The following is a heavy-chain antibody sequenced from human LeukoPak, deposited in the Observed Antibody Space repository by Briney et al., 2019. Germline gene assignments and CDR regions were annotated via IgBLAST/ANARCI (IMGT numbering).Heavy chain of an antibody. Sequence: ASVKVSCKTSGYTFTGYYIHWVRQAPGHGLEWMGWINPNSGDSNYAQKFQGRVSMTGDTSMSTAYMERSRLRSEDTAVYYCARGGGSSWYFYYYYMDVWGKGTTVTVSS. CDR3: ARGGGSSWYFYYYYMDV. CDR1: GYTFTGYY. J-gene: IGHJ6*03. V-gene: IGHV1-2*02. D-gene: IGHD6-13*01. CDR2: INPNSGDS.